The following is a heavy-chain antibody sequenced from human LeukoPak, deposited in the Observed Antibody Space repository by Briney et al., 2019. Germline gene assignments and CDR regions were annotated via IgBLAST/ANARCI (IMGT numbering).Heavy chain of an antibody. CDR2: IYTSGST. D-gene: IGHD3-3*01. CDR3: AKDHRQYYDFWSGYYSGYNWFDP. Sequence: SETLSLTCTVSGGYISSYYWSWIRQPAGKGLEWIGRIYTSGSTNYNPSLKSRVTMSVDTSKNQFSLKLSSVTAADTAVYYCAKDHRQYYDFWSGYYSGYNWFDPWGQGTLVTVSS. CDR1: GGYISSYY. V-gene: IGHV4-4*07. J-gene: IGHJ5*02.